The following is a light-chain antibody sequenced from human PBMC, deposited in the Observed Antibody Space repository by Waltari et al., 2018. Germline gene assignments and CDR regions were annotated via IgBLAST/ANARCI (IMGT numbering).Light chain of an antibody. CDR2: GAS. V-gene: IGKV3-15*01. CDR1: QSVGSN. Sequence: EIVMTQSPATLSVSPGERGTLSCRASQSVGSNFAWYQQKPGQAPRLLIYGASTRATGIPARFSGSGSGTEFTLTISSLQSEDFAVYYCQQYNNWPPNTFGGGTKVEIK. J-gene: IGKJ4*01. CDR3: QQYNNWPPNT.